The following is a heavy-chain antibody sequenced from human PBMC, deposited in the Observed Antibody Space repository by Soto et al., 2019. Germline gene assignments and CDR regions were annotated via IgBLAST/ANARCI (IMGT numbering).Heavy chain of an antibody. V-gene: IGHV1-24*01. CDR3: ATSTPIIAAAGSGFGY. Sequence: ASVKASCKYSGYGIAGISRHWVRQSPGQGLEWMGGFDPEDGETIYAQKFQGRVTMTEDTSTDTAYMELSSLRSEDTAVYYCATSTPIIAAAGSGFGYWGQGTLVTVSS. CDR1: GYGIAGIS. D-gene: IGHD6-13*01. J-gene: IGHJ4*02. CDR2: FDPEDGET.